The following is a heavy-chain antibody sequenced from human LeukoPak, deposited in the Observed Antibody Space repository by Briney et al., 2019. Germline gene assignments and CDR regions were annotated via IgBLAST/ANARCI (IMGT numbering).Heavy chain of an antibody. D-gene: IGHD6-13*01. V-gene: IGHV3-30*19. CDR3: ARGRSSSWTMNWFDP. CDR2: IYYDGSNK. Sequence: GGSLRLSCAASRFTFSSYGMHWVRQAPGKGLEWVAFIYYDGSNKYYANSVEGRFTISRDNSKRTLYLQMNSLRAEDTAVYYCARGRSSSWTMNWFDPWGQGTLVTVSS. J-gene: IGHJ5*02. CDR1: RFTFSSYG.